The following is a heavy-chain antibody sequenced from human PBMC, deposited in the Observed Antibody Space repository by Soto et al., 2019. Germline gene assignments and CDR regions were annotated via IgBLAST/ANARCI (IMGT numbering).Heavy chain of an antibody. CDR3: AKDRRPPPEGIYYYFYYLDV. CDR1: GFTFDEYG. J-gene: IGHJ6*03. V-gene: IGHV3-9*01. CDR2: ISWNGGTR. Sequence: EVQLVESGGGLVQPGRSLRLSCVASGFTFDEYGMHWVRQAPGKGLEWVSGISWNGGTRDYADSVKGRFTISRDNANNSLFLQMNSLTAEDTALYYCAKDRRPPPEGIYYYFYYLDVWGKGTTVTVSS.